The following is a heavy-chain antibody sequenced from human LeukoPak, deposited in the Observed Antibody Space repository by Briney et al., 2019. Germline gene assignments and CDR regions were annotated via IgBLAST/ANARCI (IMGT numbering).Heavy chain of an antibody. CDR2: INPNSGGT. Sequence: ASVKVSCKASGYTFTGYYMHWVRQAPGQGLEWMGWINPNSGGTNYAQKFQGRVTMTRDMSTSTVYMELGSLRSEDTAVYYCARDSGIAAAGTDLGEDYWGQGTLVTVSS. CDR1: GYTFTGYY. V-gene: IGHV1-2*02. CDR3: ARDSGIAAAGTDLGEDY. D-gene: IGHD6-13*01. J-gene: IGHJ4*02.